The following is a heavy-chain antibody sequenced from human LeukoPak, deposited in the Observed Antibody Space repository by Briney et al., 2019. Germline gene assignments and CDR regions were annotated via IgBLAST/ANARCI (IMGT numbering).Heavy chain of an antibody. J-gene: IGHJ4*02. CDR3: ARDYCGGDCYPFDY. Sequence: GGSLRLSXAVSGFTFDDYGMSWVRQAPGKGLEWVSGINWNGGSTCYADSVKGRFTISRDNAKKSVYLKMNSLRGEDTALYYCARDYCGGDCYPFDYWGQGTLVTVSS. V-gene: IGHV3-20*04. CDR2: INWNGGST. CDR1: GFTFDDYG. D-gene: IGHD2-21*02.